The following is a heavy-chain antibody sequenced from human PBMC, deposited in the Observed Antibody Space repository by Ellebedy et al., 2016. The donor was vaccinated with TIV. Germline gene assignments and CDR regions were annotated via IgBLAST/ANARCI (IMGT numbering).Heavy chain of an antibody. Sequence: GESLKISXAASGFTFSDYWLTWVRQAPGKGLEWVAIISFDGKKQYYTDSVKGRFTISRDNSKSTVYLDMSSLGPGDTAVYYCARDSGIATVGTTIDYWGQGTRVTVSS. J-gene: IGHJ4*02. CDR1: GFTFSDYW. V-gene: IGHV3-30*03. D-gene: IGHD6-13*01. CDR3: ARDSGIATVGTTIDY. CDR2: ISFDGKKQ.